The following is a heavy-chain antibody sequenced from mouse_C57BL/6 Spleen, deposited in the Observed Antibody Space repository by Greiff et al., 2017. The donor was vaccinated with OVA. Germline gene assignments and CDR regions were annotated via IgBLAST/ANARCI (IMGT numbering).Heavy chain of an antibody. J-gene: IGHJ4*01. V-gene: IGHV1-18*01. CDR2: INPNNGGT. CDR3: ARRSYGKGDYYAMDY. CDR1: GYTFTDYN. D-gene: IGHD2-1*01. Sequence: VQLQQSGPELVKPGASVKIPCKASGYTFTDYNMDWVKQSHGKSLEWIGDINPNNGGTIYNQKFKGKATLTVDKSSSTAYMELRSLTSEDTAVYYCARRSYGKGDYYAMDYWGQGTSVTVSS.